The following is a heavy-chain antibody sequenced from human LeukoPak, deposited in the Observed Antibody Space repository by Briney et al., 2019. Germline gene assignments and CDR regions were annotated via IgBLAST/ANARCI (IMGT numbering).Heavy chain of an antibody. CDR1: GGSISGYY. CDR2: IYYSGST. CDR3: ARTRLTNFYFDL. D-gene: IGHD3-9*01. J-gene: IGHJ4*02. V-gene: IGHV4-59*08. Sequence: ETLSLTCTVSGGSISGYYWNWIRQPPGKGLEWIGYIYYSGSTNYNPSLKSRVTISVDTSKDQFSLNLSSVAAADTAVYYCARTRLTNFYFDLWGQGTLVTASS.